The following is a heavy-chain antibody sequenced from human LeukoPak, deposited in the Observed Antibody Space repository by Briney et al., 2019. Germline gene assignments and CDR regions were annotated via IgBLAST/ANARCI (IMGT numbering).Heavy chain of an antibody. CDR2: IYTSGST. Sequence: PSETLSPTCTVSGGSISSGSYYWSWIRQPAGKGLEWIGRIYTSGSTNYNPSLKSRVTISVDTSKNQFSLKLSSVTAADTAVYYCARDGIAAAGTFDYWGQGTLVTVSS. J-gene: IGHJ4*02. CDR3: ARDGIAAAGTFDY. CDR1: GGSISSGSYY. D-gene: IGHD6-13*01. V-gene: IGHV4-61*02.